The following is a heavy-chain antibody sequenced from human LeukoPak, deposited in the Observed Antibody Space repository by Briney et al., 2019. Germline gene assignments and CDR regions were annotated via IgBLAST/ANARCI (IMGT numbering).Heavy chain of an antibody. J-gene: IGHJ4*02. Sequence: GASVKVSCKASGYTFTGYYMHWVRQAPGQGLEWMGWINPNSGGTNYAQKFQGRVTMTGDTSISTAYMELSRLRSDDTAVYYCARDLYYGSGIDYWGQGTLVTVSS. CDR2: INPNSGGT. CDR3: ARDLYYGSGIDY. V-gene: IGHV1-2*02. CDR1: GYTFTGYY. D-gene: IGHD3-10*01.